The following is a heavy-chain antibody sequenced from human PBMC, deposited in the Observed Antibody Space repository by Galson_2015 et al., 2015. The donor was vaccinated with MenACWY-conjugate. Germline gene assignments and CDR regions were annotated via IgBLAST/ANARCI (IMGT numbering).Heavy chain of an antibody. Sequence: SETLSLTCTVSGASISSHHWSWFRQPPGKGLEWIAYIRDTGSLKDNPSLKSRVTMSADKSNNQFSLRLISVTAADTAVYYCARLPTWGSSFGYFAYWGQGILDAVSS. CDR1: GASISSHH. CDR3: ARLPTWGSSFGYFAY. J-gene: IGHJ4*02. V-gene: IGHV4-59*08. D-gene: IGHD7-27*01. CDR2: IRDTGSL.